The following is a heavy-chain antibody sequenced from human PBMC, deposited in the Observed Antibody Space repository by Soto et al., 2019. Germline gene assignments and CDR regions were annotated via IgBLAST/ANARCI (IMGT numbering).Heavy chain of an antibody. CDR2: IYSGGST. D-gene: IGHD5-18*01. V-gene: IGHV3-53*01. J-gene: IGHJ6*02. CDR3: ARDGPPPLWRRHYYYGMDV. Sequence: PGGSLRLSCAASGFTVSSNYMSWVRQAPGKGLEWVSVIYSGGSTYYADSVKGRFTISRDNSKNTLYLQMNSLRAEDTAVYYCARDGPPPLWRRHYYYGMDVWGQGATVTVSS. CDR1: GFTVSSNY.